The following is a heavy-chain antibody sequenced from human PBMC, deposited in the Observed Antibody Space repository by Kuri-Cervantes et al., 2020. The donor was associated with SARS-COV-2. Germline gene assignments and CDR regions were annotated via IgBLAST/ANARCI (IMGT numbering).Heavy chain of an antibody. Sequence: ETLSLTCAASGFTFSSYAMIWVRQAPGKGLEWVSYISSSSSTIYYADSVKGQFTISRDNAKNSLYLQMNSLRAEDTAVYYCARDVIAARPSRGAFDIWGQGTMVTVSS. CDR2: ISSSSSTI. V-gene: IGHV3-48*01. J-gene: IGHJ3*02. CDR3: ARDVIAARPSRGAFDI. D-gene: IGHD6-6*01. CDR1: GFTFSSYA.